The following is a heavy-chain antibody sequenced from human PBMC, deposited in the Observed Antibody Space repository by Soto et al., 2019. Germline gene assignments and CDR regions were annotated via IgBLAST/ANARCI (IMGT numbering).Heavy chain of an antibody. Sequence: QVQLQESGPGLVKPSQTLSLTCTVSGGSISSGDYYWSWIRQPPGKGLEWIGYIYYSGSTYYNPSLKSRVTISVDTSKNQFSLKLSSVTAADTAVYYCARSLRGSYHYYYYGMDVWGQGTTVTVSS. CDR1: GGSISSGDYY. J-gene: IGHJ6*02. CDR2: IYYSGST. CDR3: ARSLRGSYHYYYYGMDV. V-gene: IGHV4-30-4*01. D-gene: IGHD1-26*01.